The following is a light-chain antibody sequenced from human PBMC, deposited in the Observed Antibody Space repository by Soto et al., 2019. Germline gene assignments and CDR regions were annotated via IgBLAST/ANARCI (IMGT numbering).Light chain of an antibody. J-gene: IGKJ1*01. V-gene: IGKV3-15*01. CDR2: GAS. Sequence: EIVLTQSPAPLSFSPGERATLSCRASQSVRSNLAWYQQKPGQAPRLLIYGASTRATGIPARFSGSGSGTECTLTISSLQSEDFAVYYCQQYNNWPRTLGQGTKVDI. CDR1: QSVRSN. CDR3: QQYNNWPRT.